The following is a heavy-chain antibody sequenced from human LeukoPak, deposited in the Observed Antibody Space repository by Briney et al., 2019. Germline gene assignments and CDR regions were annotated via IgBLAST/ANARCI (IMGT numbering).Heavy chain of an antibody. D-gene: IGHD3-22*01. CDR2: INWYGGST. Sequence: GGSLRLSCAASGFTFDDYGMSWVRQAPGKGLEWVSGINWYGGSTGYADSVKGRFTISRDNAKNSLYLQMNSLRAEDTALYYCARRGYYYDSSGLDYWGQGTLVTVSS. CDR3: ARRGYYYDSSGLDY. J-gene: IGHJ4*02. V-gene: IGHV3-20*04. CDR1: GFTFDDYG.